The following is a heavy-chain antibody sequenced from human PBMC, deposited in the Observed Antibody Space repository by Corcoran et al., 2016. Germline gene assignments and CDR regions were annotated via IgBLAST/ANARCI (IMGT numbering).Heavy chain of an antibody. Sequence: QLQLQESGPGLVKPSETLSLTCTVSGGSISGSNYYWGWIRQPPGKGLEWIGSIYYSGSTYYNPSLKSRVTISVDTSKNQFSLKLSSVTAADTAVYYCARVFLWFGGVDSWGQGTLVTVSS. V-gene: IGHV4-39*07. CDR2: IYYSGST. CDR1: GGSISGSNYY. J-gene: IGHJ4*02. CDR3: ARVFLWFGGVDS. D-gene: IGHD3-10*01.